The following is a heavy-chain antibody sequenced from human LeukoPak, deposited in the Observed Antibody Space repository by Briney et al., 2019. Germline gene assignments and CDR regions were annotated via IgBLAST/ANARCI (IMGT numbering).Heavy chain of an antibody. J-gene: IGHJ5*02. V-gene: IGHV4-39*01. Sequence: SETLSLTCTVSGGSVSNSNYCWGWIRQPPGKQLEWIGSIDYSGSPLYNPSLKSRVTISVDTSKNQFSLKLSSVTAADTAVYYCARTYYYGSGILTTFDPWGQGTLVTVSS. D-gene: IGHD3-10*01. CDR3: ARTYYYGSGILTTFDP. CDR2: IDYSGSP. CDR1: GGSVSNSNYC.